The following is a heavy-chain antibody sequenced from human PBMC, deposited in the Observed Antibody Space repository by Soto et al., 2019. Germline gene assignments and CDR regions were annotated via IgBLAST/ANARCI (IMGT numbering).Heavy chain of an antibody. CDR1: GFTVSSNY. CDR3: ARAMGYCSSTSCPQHYFYYGVDV. D-gene: IGHD2-2*01. CDR2: IYSGGST. V-gene: IGHV3-66*03. Sequence: EVQLVESGGGLIQPGGSLRLSCAASGFTVSSNYMSWVRQAPGKGLEWVSVIYSGGSTYYADSVKGRFTISRDNSKNTLFLQMNTLRVEDTAVYYCARAMGYCSSTSCPQHYFYYGVDVWGQGTAVTVSS. J-gene: IGHJ6*02.